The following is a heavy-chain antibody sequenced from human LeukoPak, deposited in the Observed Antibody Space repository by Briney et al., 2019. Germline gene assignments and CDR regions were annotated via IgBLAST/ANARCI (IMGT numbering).Heavy chain of an antibody. J-gene: IGHJ3*02. CDR3: ARSSDGSPWSGYDFWSGYYLENAFDI. V-gene: IGHV3-64*01. D-gene: IGHD3-3*01. CDR2: ISSNGGST. CDR1: GFTFSSYA. Sequence: GGSLRLSCAASGFTFSSYAMHWVRQAPGKGLEYVSAISSNGGSTYYANSVKGRFTISRDNSKNTLYLQMGSLRAEDMAVYYCARSSDGSPWSGYDFWSGYYLENAFDIWGQGTMVTVSS.